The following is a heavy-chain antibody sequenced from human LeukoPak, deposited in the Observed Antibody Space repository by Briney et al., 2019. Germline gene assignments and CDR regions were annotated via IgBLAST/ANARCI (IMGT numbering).Heavy chain of an antibody. Sequence: PGGSLRLSCAASGFTFSNYNMNWVRQAPGKGLEWVSYITLSSTTIYYADSVKGRFTISRDNAKNSLYLQMYSLRAEDTAVYYCAREPTYSSSWYTSCDYWGQGTLVTVSS. D-gene: IGHD6-13*01. V-gene: IGHV3-48*01. CDR3: AREPTYSSSWYTSCDY. J-gene: IGHJ4*02. CDR2: ITLSSTTI. CDR1: GFTFSNYN.